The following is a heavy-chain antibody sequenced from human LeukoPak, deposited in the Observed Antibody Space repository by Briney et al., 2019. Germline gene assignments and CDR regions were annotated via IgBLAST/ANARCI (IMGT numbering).Heavy chain of an antibody. V-gene: IGHV1-2*06. Sequence: ASVKVSCKASGYTFTDYYIHWVRQAPGQGLEWMGRINPNSGGTNCAQRFQGRVTVTRDTSTSTAYMELRSLRSDDTAVYYCARRDDYGGNGVEGFDYWGQGTLVTVSS. D-gene: IGHD4-23*01. CDR1: GYTFTDYY. CDR2: INPNSGGT. CDR3: ARRDDYGGNGVEGFDY. J-gene: IGHJ4*02.